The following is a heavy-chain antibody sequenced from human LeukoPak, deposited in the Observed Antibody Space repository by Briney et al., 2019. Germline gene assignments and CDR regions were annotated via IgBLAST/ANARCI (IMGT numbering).Heavy chain of an antibody. CDR2: ISSSSSYI. CDR3: TKAPPGKFDP. D-gene: IGHD3-10*01. J-gene: IGHJ5*02. V-gene: IGHV3-21*04. Sequence: GSLRLSCAASGFTFSSYSMNWVRQAPGKGLEWVSSISSSSSYIYYADSVKGRFTISRDNAKNSLYLQMNSLRAEDTALYYCTKAPPGKFDPWGQGTLVTVSS. CDR1: GFTFSSYS.